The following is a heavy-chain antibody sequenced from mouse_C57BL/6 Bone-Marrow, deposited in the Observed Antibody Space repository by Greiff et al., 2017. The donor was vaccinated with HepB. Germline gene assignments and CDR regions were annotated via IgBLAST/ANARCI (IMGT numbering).Heavy chain of an antibody. J-gene: IGHJ3*01. Sequence: QVQLQQPGAELVKPGASVKMSCKASGYTFTSYWITWVKQRPGQGLEWIGDIYPGSGSTNYNEKFKSKATLTVDTSSSTAYMQLSSLTSEDSAVYYCARGVGYYGSSSWFAYWGQGTLVTVSA. CDR3: ARGVGYYGSSSWFAY. CDR1: GYTFTSYW. V-gene: IGHV1-55*01. CDR2: IYPGSGST. D-gene: IGHD1-1*01.